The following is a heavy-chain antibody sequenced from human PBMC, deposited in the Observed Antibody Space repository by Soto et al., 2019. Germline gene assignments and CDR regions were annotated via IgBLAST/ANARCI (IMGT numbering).Heavy chain of an antibody. CDR3: ARDTPDYGGNPYYYYGMDV. CDR2: ISSSSSTI. D-gene: IGHD4-17*01. CDR1: GFTFSSYS. V-gene: IGHV3-48*02. Sequence: PGGSLRLSCAASGFTFSSYSMNWVRQAPGKGLEWVSYISSSSSTIYYADSVKGRFTISRDNAKNSLYLQMNSLRDEDTAVYYCARDTPDYGGNPYYYYGMDVWGQGTTVTVSS. J-gene: IGHJ6*02.